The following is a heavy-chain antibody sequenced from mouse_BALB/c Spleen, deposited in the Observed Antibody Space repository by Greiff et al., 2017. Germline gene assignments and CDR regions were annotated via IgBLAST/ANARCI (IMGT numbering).Heavy chain of an antibody. V-gene: IGHV5-17*02. J-gene: IGHJ2*01. CDR1: GFTFSSFG. D-gene: IGHD2-3*01. Sequence: DVKLVESGGGLVQPGGSRKLSCAASGFTFSSFGMHWVRQAPEKGLEWVAYISSGSSTIYYADTVKGRFTISRDNPKNTLFLQMTSLRSEDTAMYYCARTAGYYEDYWGQGTTLTVSS. CDR3: ARTAGYYEDY. CDR2: ISSGSSTI.